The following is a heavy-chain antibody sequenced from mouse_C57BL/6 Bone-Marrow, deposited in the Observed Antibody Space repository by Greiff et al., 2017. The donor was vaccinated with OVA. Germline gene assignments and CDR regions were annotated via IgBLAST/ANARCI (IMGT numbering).Heavy chain of an antibody. V-gene: IGHV5-9*01. CDR1: GFTFSSYT. CDR3: ARSFAY. CDR2: ISGGGGNP. J-gene: IGHJ3*01. Sequence: EVNVVESGGGLVKPGGSLKLSCAASGFTFSSYTMSWVRQTPEKRLEWVATISGGGGNPYYPDSVKGRFTISRDNAKNTLYLQVSSLRSEDTALYYCARSFAYWGQGTLVTVSA.